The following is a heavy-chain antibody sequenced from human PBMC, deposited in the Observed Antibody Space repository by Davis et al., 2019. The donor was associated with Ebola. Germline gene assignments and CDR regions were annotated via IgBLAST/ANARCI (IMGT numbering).Heavy chain of an antibody. J-gene: IGHJ5*02. V-gene: IGHV4-59*12. CDR3: ARRVRRAFET. CDR2: IHYSGRT. D-gene: IGHD3-9*01. Sequence: MPSETLSLTCTVSGVSMNTFYWSWVRQSPGKGLEWIGYIHYSGRTNYSPSLKSRVTISLDTSKNQFSLKMTSVTAADTATYYCARRVRRAFETWGRGISVTVSS. CDR1: GVSMNTFY.